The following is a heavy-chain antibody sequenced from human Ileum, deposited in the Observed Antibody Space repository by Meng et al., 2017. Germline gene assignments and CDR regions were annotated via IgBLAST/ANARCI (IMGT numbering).Heavy chain of an antibody. V-gene: IGHV4-4*02. J-gene: IGHJ4*02. CDR3: VRNEGYSLGD. CDR2: ISQESGRT. CDR1: GDSISSRDW. Sequence: HVRGLGPWLGKLSGTLSLPGPVSGDSISSRDWWSWVRQPPGKGLEWIGEISQESGRTNYDPSLKSRVTISLDKSKNQFSLNLNSVTAADTAVYYCVRNEGYSLGDWGQGTLVTVSS. D-gene: IGHD2-21*01.